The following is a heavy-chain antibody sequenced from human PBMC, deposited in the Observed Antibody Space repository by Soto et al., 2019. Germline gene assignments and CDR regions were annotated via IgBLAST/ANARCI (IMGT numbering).Heavy chain of an antibody. CDR3: ARDLHPPDNSSSYLPHGMDV. CDR1: GGTFSSYA. Sequence: SVKVSCKASGGTFSSYAISWVRQAPGQGLEWMGGIIPIFGTANYAQKFQGRVTITADESTSTAYMELSSLRSEDTAVYYCARDLHPPDNSSSYLPHGMDVWGQGTTVTVSS. CDR2: IIPIFGTA. V-gene: IGHV1-69*13. D-gene: IGHD6-6*01. J-gene: IGHJ6*02.